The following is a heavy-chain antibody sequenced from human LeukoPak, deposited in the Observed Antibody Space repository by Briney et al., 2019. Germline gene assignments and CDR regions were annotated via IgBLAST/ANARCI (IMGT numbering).Heavy chain of an antibody. D-gene: IGHD3-16*01. Sequence: RGSLRLACAASGFSFDDNAMYWVRHAPGKGLEWVSPISGDGATTYYADSVKGRFNISRDNSKSSLYLQMNRLRSEDSALYYCAKDNQRGGFQHWGQGTLVTVSS. J-gene: IGHJ1*01. CDR3: AKDNQRGGFQH. V-gene: IGHV3-43*02. CDR2: ISGDGATT. CDR1: GFSFDDNA.